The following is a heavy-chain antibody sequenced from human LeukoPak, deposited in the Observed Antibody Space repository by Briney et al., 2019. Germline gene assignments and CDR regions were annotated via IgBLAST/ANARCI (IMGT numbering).Heavy chain of an antibody. CDR2: ISGSGGST. V-gene: IGHV3-23*01. J-gene: IGHJ6*02. CDR3: AKDGSSYYYYGVDV. Sequence: GSLRLSCAASGFTFSSYAMSWVRQAPGKGLEWVSAISGSGGSTYYADSVEGRFTISRDNSKNTLYLQLNSLRAEDTAVYYCAKDGSSYYYYGVDVWGQGTTVTVSS. CDR1: GFTFSSYA. D-gene: IGHD1-26*01.